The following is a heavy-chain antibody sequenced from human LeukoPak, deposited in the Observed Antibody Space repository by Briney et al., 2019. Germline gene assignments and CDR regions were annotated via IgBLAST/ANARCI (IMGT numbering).Heavy chain of an antibody. D-gene: IGHD6-19*01. CDR1: GFIFNNAY. CDR3: STDGGYSSGWYNY. CDR2: IKSKTGGGTI. V-gene: IGHV3-15*01. J-gene: IGHJ4*02. Sequence: PGGSLRLSCAASGFIFNNAYMKWVRQAPGKGLEWVGRIKSKTGGGTIDYAAPVKGRFTISRDDSKNMVYLQMNSLKTEDTAVYYCSTDGGYSSGWYNYWGQGILVTVSS.